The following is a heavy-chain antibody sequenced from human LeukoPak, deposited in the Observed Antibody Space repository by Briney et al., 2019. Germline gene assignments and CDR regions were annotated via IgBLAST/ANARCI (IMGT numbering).Heavy chain of an antibody. J-gene: IGHJ5*02. CDR2: INPNSGGT. Sequence: PSVKVSCKASGYTFTGYYIHWVRQAPGQGLEWMGWINPNSGGTNYAQKFQGRVTMTRDTSISTAYMELSRLRSDDTAVYYCARDPGPPLRAGTTPMSWGQGTLVTVSS. CDR1: GYTFTGYY. CDR3: ARDPGPPLRAGTTPMS. D-gene: IGHD1-7*01. V-gene: IGHV1-2*02.